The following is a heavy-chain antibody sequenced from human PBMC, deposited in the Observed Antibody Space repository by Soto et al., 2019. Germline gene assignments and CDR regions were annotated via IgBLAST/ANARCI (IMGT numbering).Heavy chain of an antibody. Sequence: EMQLVESGGGLAQPGKSLKLSCVGSGFNFDEYAMHWVRQVPGKGLEWVSGISWNLNDVAYGDSVKGRFTISRDNTKNSLYLQINGLRSEDTAFYFCVKEVRDPLSGYCGDTGCFAHDGLDLWGQGTLVTVSS. J-gene: IGHJ3*01. CDR1: GFNFDEYA. CDR2: ISWNLNDV. V-gene: IGHV3-9*01. D-gene: IGHD2-21*01. CDR3: VKEVRDPLSGYCGDTGCFAHDGLDL.